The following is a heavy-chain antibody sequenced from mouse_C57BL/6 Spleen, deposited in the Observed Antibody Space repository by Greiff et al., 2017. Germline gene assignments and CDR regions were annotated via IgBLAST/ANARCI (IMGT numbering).Heavy chain of an antibody. Sequence: VQLQQSGTELVKPGASVKLSCKASGYTFTSYCMHWVKQSPGQSLEWIGNINPSNGGTNYNEKFKGKATLTVDKSSSTAYMQLSSLTSEDSAVWYCANGAEVFDYWGQGTTLTVSS. CDR2: INPSNGGT. J-gene: IGHJ2*01. CDR3: ANGAEVFDY. V-gene: IGHV1-53*01. CDR1: GYTFTSYC.